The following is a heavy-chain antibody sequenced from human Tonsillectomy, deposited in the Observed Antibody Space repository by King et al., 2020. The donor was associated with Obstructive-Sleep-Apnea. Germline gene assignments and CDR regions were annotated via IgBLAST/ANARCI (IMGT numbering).Heavy chain of an antibody. D-gene: IGHD3-16*02. CDR3: ARTRVWGSYRWTFDY. CDR2: IYYSGST. CDR1: GGSISSSSYY. J-gene: IGHJ4*02. Sequence: LQLQESGPGLVKPSETLSLTCTVSGGSISSSSYYWGWIRQPPGKGLEWIGRIYYSGSTYYNPSLKSRVTISVYTSKNQFSLKLSSVTAADTAVYYCARTRVWGSYRWTFDYWGQGTLVTVSS. V-gene: IGHV4-39*07.